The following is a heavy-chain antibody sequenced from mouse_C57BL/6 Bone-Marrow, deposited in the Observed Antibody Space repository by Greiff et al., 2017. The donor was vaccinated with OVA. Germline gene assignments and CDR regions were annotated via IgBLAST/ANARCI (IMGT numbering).Heavy chain of an antibody. Sequence: QVQLKQSGAELARPGASVKLSCKASGYTFTSYGISWVKQRTGQGLEWIGEIYPRSGNTYYNEKFKGKATLTADKSSSTAYMELRSLTSEDSAVYFCARWEWLRQYYFDYWGQGTTLTVSS. CDR1: GYTFTSYG. D-gene: IGHD2-2*01. CDR2: IYPRSGNT. V-gene: IGHV1-81*01. J-gene: IGHJ2*01. CDR3: ARWEWLRQYYFDY.